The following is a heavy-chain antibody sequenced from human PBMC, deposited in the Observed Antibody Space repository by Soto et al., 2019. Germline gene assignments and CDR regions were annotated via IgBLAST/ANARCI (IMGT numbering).Heavy chain of an antibody. CDR1: GFTLSSYS. CDR2: ISYDGNTQ. CDR3: AKVSRPSRISTPDFDY. Sequence: GGSLRLSCAASGFTLSSYSIHWVRQAPGRGLDWVAVISYDGNTQFYGDSVKGRFIVSRDNSRNTLYLQLNNLQAEDTAVYYCAKVSRPSRISTPDFDYWGQGTLVTVSS. V-gene: IGHV3-30-3*01. J-gene: IGHJ4*02.